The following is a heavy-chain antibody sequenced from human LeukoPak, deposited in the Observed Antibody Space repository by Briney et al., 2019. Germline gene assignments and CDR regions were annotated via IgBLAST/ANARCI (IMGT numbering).Heavy chain of an antibody. CDR2: IYYSGST. CDR3: AKLPEGSSGSY. D-gene: IGHD6-6*01. J-gene: IGHJ4*02. V-gene: IGHV4-39*07. Sequence: SETLSLTCTVSGGSISSSSYYWGWIRQPPGKGLEWIGSIYYSGSTYYNPSLKSRVTISVDTSKNQFSLKLSSVTAADTAVYYCAKLPEGSSGSYWGQGTLVTVSS. CDR1: GGSISSSSYY.